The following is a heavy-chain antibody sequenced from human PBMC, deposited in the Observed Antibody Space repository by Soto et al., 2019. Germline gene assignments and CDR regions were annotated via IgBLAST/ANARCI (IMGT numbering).Heavy chain of an antibody. CDR1: GGTFSSYA. Sequence: GASVKVSCKASGGTFSSYAISWVRQAPGQGLEWMGGIIPIFGTANYAQKFQGRVAITADESTSTAYMELSSLRSEDTAVYYCARNVVVVPAAIGGPWGYYYYGMDVWGQGTTVTVSS. D-gene: IGHD2-2*01. CDR2: IIPIFGTA. CDR3: ARNVVVVPAAIGGPWGYYYYGMDV. V-gene: IGHV1-69*13. J-gene: IGHJ6*02.